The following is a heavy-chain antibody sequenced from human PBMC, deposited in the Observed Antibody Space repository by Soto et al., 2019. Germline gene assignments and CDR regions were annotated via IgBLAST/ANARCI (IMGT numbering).Heavy chain of an antibody. Sequence: QVQLQESGPGLVKPSETLSLTCTVSGGSVSSGSYYWSWIRQPPGKGLEWIGYIYYSGSTNYNPSLKSRVTISVDTSKNQFSLKLSSVTAADTAVYYCARSSKITIFGVVKGYYFDYWGQGTLVTVSS. CDR2: IYYSGST. J-gene: IGHJ4*02. CDR3: ARSSKITIFGVVKGYYFDY. CDR1: GGSVSSGSYY. D-gene: IGHD3-3*01. V-gene: IGHV4-61*01.